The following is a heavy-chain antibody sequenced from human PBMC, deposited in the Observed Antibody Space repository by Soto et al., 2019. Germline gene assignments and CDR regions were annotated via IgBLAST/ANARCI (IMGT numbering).Heavy chain of an antibody. D-gene: IGHD3-10*01. Sequence: QVQLQESGPGLVKPSQTLSLTCTVSGGSISSGDYYWSWIRQPPGKGLEWIGYIYYSGSTYYNPSLNRRVTISVDTSKNQFSLKLSSVTAADTAVYYCARDRAKTYYYGSGAVDYWGQGTLVTVSS. CDR1: GGSISSGDYY. CDR2: IYYSGST. CDR3: ARDRAKTYYYGSGAVDY. V-gene: IGHV4-30-4*01. J-gene: IGHJ4*02.